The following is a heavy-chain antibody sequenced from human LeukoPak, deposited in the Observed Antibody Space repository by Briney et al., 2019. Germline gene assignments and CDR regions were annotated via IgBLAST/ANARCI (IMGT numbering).Heavy chain of an antibody. Sequence: GGSLRLSCAASGFTFSSSGMHWVRQAPGKGLEWVAVISYYGSNKYYADSVKGRFTISRDNSKNTLYLQMNSLRTEDTAIYYCAKGSLGGLANNGDYSVFDYWGRGTLVTVSS. CDR2: ISYYGSNK. V-gene: IGHV3-30*18. D-gene: IGHD4-17*01. CDR1: GFTFSSSG. J-gene: IGHJ4*02. CDR3: AKGSLGGLANNGDYSVFDY.